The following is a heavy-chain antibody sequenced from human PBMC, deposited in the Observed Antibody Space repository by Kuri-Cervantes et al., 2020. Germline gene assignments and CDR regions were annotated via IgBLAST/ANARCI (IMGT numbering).Heavy chain of an antibody. CDR3: ARAVHQLLIDY. CDR1: GFTFSNAW. D-gene: IGHD2-2*01. V-gene: IGHV3-30*03. J-gene: IGHJ4*02. Sequence: GGSLRLSCAASGFTFSNAWMSWVRQAPGKGLEWVAVISYDGSNKYYADSVKGRFTISRDNSKNTLYLQMNSLRAEDTAVYYCARAVHQLLIDYWGQGTLVTVSS. CDR2: ISYDGSNK.